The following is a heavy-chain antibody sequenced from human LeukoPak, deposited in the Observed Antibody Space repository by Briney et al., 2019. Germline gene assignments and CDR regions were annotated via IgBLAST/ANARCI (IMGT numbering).Heavy chain of an antibody. CDR2: INHSGST. V-gene: IGHV4-34*01. J-gene: IGHJ6*03. Sequence: SETLSLTCAVYGGSFSGYYWSWIRQPPGKGLEWIGEINHSGSTNYNPSLKSRVTISVDTSKNQFSLKLSSVTAADTAVYYCARRRQYYYYYYIDVRGKGTTVTISS. CDR3: ARRRQYYYYYYIDV. CDR1: GGSFSGYY.